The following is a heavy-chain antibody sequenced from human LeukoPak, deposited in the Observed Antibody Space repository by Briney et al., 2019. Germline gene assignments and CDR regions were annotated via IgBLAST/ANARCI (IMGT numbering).Heavy chain of an antibody. CDR1: GFTFSNAW. CDR3: TTGPGITGTGDY. J-gene: IGHJ4*02. D-gene: IGHD1-20*01. CDR2: IKSKTDGGTT. V-gene: IGHV3-15*01. Sequence: GGSLRLSCAASGFTFSNAWMSWVRQAPGKGLEWVGRIKSKTDGGTTDYAAPVKGRFTISRDDSKNTLYLQMNSLKAEDTAVYYCTTGPGITGTGDYWGQGTLVTVSS.